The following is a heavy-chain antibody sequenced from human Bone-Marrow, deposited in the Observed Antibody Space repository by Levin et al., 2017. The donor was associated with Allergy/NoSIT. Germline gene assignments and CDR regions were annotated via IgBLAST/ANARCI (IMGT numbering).Heavy chain of an antibody. D-gene: IGHD1-26*01. CDR1: GGSVTYAGYY. Sequence: SETLSLTCTVSGGSVTYAGYYWSWIRQPPGKGLEWIGYIYYNENTKDNPSLKNRVSMSLDASKNQFFLSLRSVTAADTAVYYCATGGAKWESYFDYWGQGTLVTVPS. CDR2: IYYNENT. J-gene: IGHJ4*02. CDR3: ATGGAKWESYFDY. V-gene: IGHV4-61*08.